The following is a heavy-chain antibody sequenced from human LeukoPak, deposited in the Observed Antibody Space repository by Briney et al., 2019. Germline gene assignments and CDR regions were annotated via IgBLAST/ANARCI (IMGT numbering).Heavy chain of an antibody. CDR2: IYYSGST. CDR1: GGSISSYY. J-gene: IGHJ6*02. D-gene: IGHD6-13*01. Sequence: SETLSLTCTVSGGSISSYYWSWIRQPPGKGLEWIGYIYYSGSTNYNPSLKSRVTISVDTSKNQSSLKLSSVTAADTAVYYCARRTSSTLIEDGMDVWGQGTTVTVSS. V-gene: IGHV4-59*08. CDR3: ARRTSSTLIEDGMDV.